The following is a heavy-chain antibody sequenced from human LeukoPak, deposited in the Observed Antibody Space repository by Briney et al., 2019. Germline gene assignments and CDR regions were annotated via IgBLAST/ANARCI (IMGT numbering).Heavy chain of an antibody. V-gene: IGHV3-53*01. CDR2: IYSGGGT. Sequence: PGGSLRLSCAASGFTVSSNHMSWVRQAPGKGLEWVSCIYSGGGTYHADSVKGRFIISRDNSKNTLYLQMNSLRAEDTAVYYCVRLTLDTVYSYYYYMDVWGKGTTVTVSS. D-gene: IGHD2-2*02. CDR3: VRLTLDTVYSYYYYMDV. J-gene: IGHJ6*03. CDR1: GFTVSSNH.